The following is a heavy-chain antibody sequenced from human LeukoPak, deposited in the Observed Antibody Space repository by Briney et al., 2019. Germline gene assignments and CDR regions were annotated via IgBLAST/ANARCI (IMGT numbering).Heavy chain of an antibody. J-gene: IGHJ4*02. Sequence: GGSLRLSCAASGFTFSSYGMHWVRQAPGKGLEWVAFIRYDGSNKYYADSVKGRFTISRDNSKNTLYLQMNSLRAEDTAVYYCAKDRSSGSYYIRYFDYWGQGTLVTVSS. CDR1: GFTFSSYG. D-gene: IGHD3-10*01. CDR2: IRYDGSNK. CDR3: AKDRSSGSYYIRYFDY. V-gene: IGHV3-30*02.